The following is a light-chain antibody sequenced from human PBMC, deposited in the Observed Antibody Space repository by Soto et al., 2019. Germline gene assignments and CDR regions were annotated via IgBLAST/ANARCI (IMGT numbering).Light chain of an antibody. J-gene: IGLJ1*01. CDR3: QSYDSSLSGYV. CDR2: GNS. V-gene: IGLV1-40*01. CDR1: SGDIGAGYD. Sequence: QYVLTQPPSVSGAPGQRVTISCTGSSGDIGAGYDVHWYQQLPGTAPKLLIYGNSNRPSGVPDRFSGSKSGTSASLAITGLQAEDEADYYCQSYDSSLSGYVFGTGTKVTVL.